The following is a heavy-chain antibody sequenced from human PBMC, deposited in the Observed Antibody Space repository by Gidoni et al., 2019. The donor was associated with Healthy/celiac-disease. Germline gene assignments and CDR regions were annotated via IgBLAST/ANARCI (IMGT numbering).Heavy chain of an antibody. V-gene: IGHV3-23*01. D-gene: IGHD3-22*01. Sequence: EVQLLESGGGLVQHGGSLRLSGAAPGFTFSSYAMGWVRQAPGKGREWVSAIIGSGGSTFYADSVKCRFTISRDNSKNTLYLQMNSLRAEDTAVYYCAKDLWDSSGYTDYYFDYWGQGTLVTVSS. J-gene: IGHJ4*02. CDR3: AKDLWDSSGYTDYYFDY. CDR2: IIGSGGST. CDR1: GFTFSSYA.